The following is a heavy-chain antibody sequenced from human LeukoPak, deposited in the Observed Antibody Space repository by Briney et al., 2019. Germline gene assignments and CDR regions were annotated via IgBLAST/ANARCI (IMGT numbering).Heavy chain of an antibody. CDR3: ARDVPHNWFDT. CDR2: INSDGGGA. CDR1: GITLGNNL. V-gene: IGHV3-74*01. Sequence: GGSLRHFRSASGITLGNNLMHWVRQGPGEGLVWISRINSDGGGAHYADSVKGRFTVSRDNAKNTLYPQINSLRAEDTAVYYCARDVPHNWFDTWGQGTLVTVSS. J-gene: IGHJ5*02.